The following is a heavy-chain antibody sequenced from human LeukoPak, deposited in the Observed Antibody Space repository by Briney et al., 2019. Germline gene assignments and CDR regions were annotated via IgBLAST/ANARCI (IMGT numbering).Heavy chain of an antibody. J-gene: IGHJ4*02. CDR1: GGSISNGGYY. V-gene: IGHV4-61*02. Sequence: PSETLSLTCTVSGGSISNGGYYWSWIRQPAGKGLEWIGRIYTSGSTNYNPSLKSRLTISVDTSKNQFSLKLSSVTAADTAVYYCARGSSGWYTPRFDYWGQGTLVTVSS. CDR2: IYTSGST. D-gene: IGHD6-19*01. CDR3: ARGSSGWYTPRFDY.